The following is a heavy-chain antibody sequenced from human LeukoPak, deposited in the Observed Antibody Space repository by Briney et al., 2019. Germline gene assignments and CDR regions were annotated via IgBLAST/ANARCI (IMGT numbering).Heavy chain of an antibody. CDR1: GDSISSYY. CDR2: IHFSGDT. D-gene: IGHD3-10*01. Sequence: SETLSLTCTVSGDSISSYYWNWIRQPPGKGLEWIGHIHFSGDTNYNPSLKSRVTISLDSAKNQFSLRLISVTAADMAVYYCARRVQMSSASATSNTWLDPWGQGTLVSVSP. J-gene: IGHJ5*02. CDR3: ARRVQMSSASATSNTWLDP. V-gene: IGHV4-59*01.